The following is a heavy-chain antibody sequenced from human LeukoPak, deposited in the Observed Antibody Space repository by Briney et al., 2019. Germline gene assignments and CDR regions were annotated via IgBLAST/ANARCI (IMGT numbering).Heavy chain of an antibody. J-gene: IGHJ4*02. D-gene: IGHD5-18*01. Sequence: GGSLRLSCAASGFTFSTYWMHWVRQAPGKGLVWVSLINRGGSSTSYADSVKGRFTISRDNAKNTVYMQMNSLRAEDTAVYYCGRGDEYTYGHFDYWGQGTLVTVSS. CDR2: INRGGSST. V-gene: IGHV3-74*01. CDR1: GFTFSTYW. CDR3: GRGDEYTYGHFDY.